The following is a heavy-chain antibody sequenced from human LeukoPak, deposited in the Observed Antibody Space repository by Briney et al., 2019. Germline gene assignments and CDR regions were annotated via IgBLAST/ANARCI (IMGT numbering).Heavy chain of an antibody. V-gene: IGHV1-2*02. D-gene: IGHD2-2*01. CDR1: GYTFSGYY. Sequence: ASVKVSCKASGYTFSGYYMHWVRQAPGQGLEWMGWINANNGGVHYAQKFQGRVTMTRDTSTSTAYMELSRLKSDDTAVYYCARVVVVPAVYFDHWGQGALVTVSS. CDR3: ARVVVVPAVYFDH. J-gene: IGHJ4*02. CDR2: INANNGGV.